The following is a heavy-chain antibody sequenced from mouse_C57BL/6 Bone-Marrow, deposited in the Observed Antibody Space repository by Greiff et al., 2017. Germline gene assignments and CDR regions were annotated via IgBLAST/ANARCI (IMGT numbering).Heavy chain of an antibody. CDR2: ISSGGSYT. CDR1: GFTFSSYG. Sequence: EVKLMESGGDLVKPGGSLKLSCAASGFTFSSYGMSWVRQTPDKRLEWVATISSGGSYTYYPDSVKGRFTISRDNAKNTLYLQMSSLKSEDTAMYYCARHSDSSGYAWGQGTLVTVSA. J-gene: IGHJ3*01. CDR3: ARHSDSSGYA. D-gene: IGHD3-2*02. V-gene: IGHV5-6*01.